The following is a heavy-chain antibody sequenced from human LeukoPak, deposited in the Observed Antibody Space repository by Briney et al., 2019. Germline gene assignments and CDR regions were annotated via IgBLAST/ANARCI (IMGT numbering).Heavy chain of an antibody. CDR1: GFTFDDYA. CDR2: ISWNSGSI. J-gene: IGHJ6*02. CDR3: AKGRGPRYSSSWYFYYYYGMDV. V-gene: IGHV3-9*01. D-gene: IGHD6-13*01. Sequence: GRSLRLSCAASGFTFDDYAMHWVRQAPGKGLEWVSGISWNSGSIGYADSVKGRFTISRDNAKNSLYLQMNSLRAEDTALYYCAKGRGPRYSSSWYFYYYYGMDVWGQGTTVTVSS.